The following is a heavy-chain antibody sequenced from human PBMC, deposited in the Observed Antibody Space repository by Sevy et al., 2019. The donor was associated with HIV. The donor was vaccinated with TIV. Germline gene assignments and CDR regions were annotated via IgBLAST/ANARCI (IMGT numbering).Heavy chain of an antibody. V-gene: IGHV3-30*04. CDR3: ARGRVTSHYFDY. CDR2: ISYDGNNK. CDR1: RFTFNNFA. J-gene: IGHJ4*02. D-gene: IGHD2-21*02. Sequence: GGSLRLSCAASRFTFNNFAIHWVRQAPGKGVEWVAVISYDGNNKYYADSVKGRFTISRDNSKNTLYLQMNSLRGEDTAVYYCARGRVTSHYFDYWGQGTLVTVSS.